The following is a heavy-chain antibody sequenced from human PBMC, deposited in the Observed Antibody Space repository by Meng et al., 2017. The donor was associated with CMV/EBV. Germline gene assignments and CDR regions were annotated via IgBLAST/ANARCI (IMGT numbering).Heavy chain of an antibody. CDR2: ISYDGSNK. Sequence: GESLKISCAASGFTFSSYAMHWVRQAPGKGLEWVAVISYDGSNKYYADSVKGRFTISRGNSKNTLYLQMNSLRAEDTAVYYCARESFGSHFDYWGQGTLVTVSS. CDR1: GFTFSSYA. D-gene: IGHD1-26*01. CDR3: ARESFGSHFDY. J-gene: IGHJ4*02. V-gene: IGHV3-30-3*01.